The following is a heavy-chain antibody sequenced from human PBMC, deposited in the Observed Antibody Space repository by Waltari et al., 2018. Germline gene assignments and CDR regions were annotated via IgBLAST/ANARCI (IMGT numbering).Heavy chain of an antibody. D-gene: IGHD3-3*01. V-gene: IGHV1-24*01. J-gene: IGHJ4*02. CDR3: ATGLITISGVTNDF. CDR1: GHTLTELS. CDR2: FGPGDGDR. Sequence: QVQLIQSGAEVKKPGASLRVSCKVSGHTLTELSMHWVRQAPGKGLEWMAGFGPGDGDRLYARALQGRITMTEDTPADTAYLELSSLRSNDTAIYFCATGLITISGVTNDFWGQGTLVTVSS.